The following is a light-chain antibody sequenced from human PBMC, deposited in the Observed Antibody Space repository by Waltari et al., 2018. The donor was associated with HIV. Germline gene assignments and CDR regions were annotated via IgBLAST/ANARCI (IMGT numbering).Light chain of an antibody. CDR1: QDIGTD. CDR3: QQYQTWPPET. CDR2: DTS. V-gene: IGKV3-15*01. Sequence: TQSPRTLSVSLGERVTLSCRASQDIGTDLAWYQQVRGQPPRLLIFDTSSRASGVPARFSGGGSGTDFTLTISSLQSEDFGIYYCQQYQTWPPETFGLGTRLDFK. J-gene: IGKJ1*01.